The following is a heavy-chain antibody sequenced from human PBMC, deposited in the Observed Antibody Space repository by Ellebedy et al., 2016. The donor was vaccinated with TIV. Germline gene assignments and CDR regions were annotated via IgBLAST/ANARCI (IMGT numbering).Heavy chain of an antibody. CDR1: EFILSDYA. Sequence: GESLKISXAAFEFILSDYAMSWVRQAPGKGLEWVSFFSSTGESAEYADSVKGRFTVSRDHSKNTLFLQMNSLRAEDTAIYYCARRTYDYVWGSYRQETHLDYWGQGTLVTVSS. CDR3: ARRTYDYVWGSYRQETHLDY. CDR2: FSSTGESA. J-gene: IGHJ4*02. V-gene: IGHV3-23*01. D-gene: IGHD3-16*02.